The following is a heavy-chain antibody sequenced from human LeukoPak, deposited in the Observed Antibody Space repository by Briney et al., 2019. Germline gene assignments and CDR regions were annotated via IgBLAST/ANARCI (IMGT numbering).Heavy chain of an antibody. V-gene: IGHV3-9*01. J-gene: IGHJ6*02. CDR1: GFTFDDYA. CDR3: AKDIGEGEGSSPLYYYYGMDV. CDR2: ISWNSGSI. Sequence: GGSLRLSCAASGFTFDDYAMHWVRQAPGKGLEWVSGISWNSGSIGYADSVKGRFTISRDNAKNSLYLQMNSLSAEDTALYYCAKDIGEGEGSSPLYYYYGMDVWGQGTTVTVSS. D-gene: IGHD6-13*01.